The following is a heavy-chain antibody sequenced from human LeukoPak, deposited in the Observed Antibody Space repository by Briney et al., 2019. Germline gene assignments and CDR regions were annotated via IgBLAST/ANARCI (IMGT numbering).Heavy chain of an antibody. CDR2: INPDSGGT. J-gene: IGHJ4*02. CDR1: GHNFIAYY. D-gene: IGHD6-13*01. Sequence: ASVKVSCKASGHNFIAYYLHWVRQAPGQGLEWMGWINPDSGGTNYAQKFQGRVTMTRDTSITTAYMELNRLGSDDTAVYYCASTRKGSSWYRVDYWGQGTLVTVSS. CDR3: ASTRKGSSWYRVDY. V-gene: IGHV1-2*02.